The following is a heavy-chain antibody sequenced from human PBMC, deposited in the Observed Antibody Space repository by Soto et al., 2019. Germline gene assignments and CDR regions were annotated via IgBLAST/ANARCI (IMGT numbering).Heavy chain of an antibody. Sequence: EVQLLESGGGLVQPGGSLRLSCAASGFTFNSYAMSWVRQAPGKGLEWVSITSGGGGTTYYADYVQGRFAISRDNSKNTLYLEMNSLRAEDTAVYFCAKRYHTTTSCFDYWGQGTLVTVSS. CDR1: GFTFNSYA. J-gene: IGHJ4*02. V-gene: IGHV3-23*01. D-gene: IGHD2-2*01. CDR3: AKRYHTTTSCFDY. CDR2: TSGGGGTT.